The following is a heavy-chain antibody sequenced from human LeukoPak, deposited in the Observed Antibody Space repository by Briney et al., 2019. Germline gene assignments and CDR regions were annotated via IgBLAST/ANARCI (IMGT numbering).Heavy chain of an antibody. J-gene: IGHJ4*02. Sequence: SVTLSLPCTLSGHPLSRSSYYRGWIRQPRGKGLEWIGSIHYSGTSYYNSSLKSRVTISVDTSKNQFSLKLSSVTAADTAVYYCARLGYCSSTSCYPFDYWGEGILVTVSS. CDR1: GHPLSRSSYY. CDR3: ARLGYCSSTSCYPFDY. D-gene: IGHD2-2*01. CDR2: IHYSGTS. V-gene: IGHV4-39*01.